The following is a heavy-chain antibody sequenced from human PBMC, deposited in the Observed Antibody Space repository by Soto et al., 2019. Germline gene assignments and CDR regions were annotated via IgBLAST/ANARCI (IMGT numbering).Heavy chain of an antibody. D-gene: IGHD3-22*01. Sequence: ASVKVSCKASGYIFTDYYINWVRQAPGQGLEWMGIINPTDGSTEYAQKFQDRVTMTRDTSTSTVYMELSSLRSEDTAVYYCARGGLDSSGYKSDYFYYYGMHVWGQGTTVTVSS. CDR2: INPTDGST. CDR1: GYIFTDYY. J-gene: IGHJ6*02. V-gene: IGHV1-46*01. CDR3: ARGGLDSSGYKSDYFYYYGMHV.